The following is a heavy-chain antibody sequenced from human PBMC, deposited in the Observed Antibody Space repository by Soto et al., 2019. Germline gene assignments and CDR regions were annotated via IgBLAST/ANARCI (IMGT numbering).Heavy chain of an antibody. CDR1: GGSIRTTRYY. V-gene: IGHV3-23*01. J-gene: IGHJ3*01. CDR2: ISGSGGGT. CDR3: AKSRGSGSYFNPSDAFDF. Sequence: ETLSLTCTVSGGSIRTTRYYWSWVRQAPGKGLEWVSSISGSGGGTYYADSVKGRFTISRDNSKNTLSLQMNSLRAEDTAVYYCAKSRGSGSYFNPSDAFDFWGQGTMVTVSS. D-gene: IGHD3-10*01.